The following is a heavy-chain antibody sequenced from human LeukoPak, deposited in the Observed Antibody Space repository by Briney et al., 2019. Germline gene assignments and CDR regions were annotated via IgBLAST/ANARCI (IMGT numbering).Heavy chain of an antibody. V-gene: IGHV3-7*01. CDR3: ARLVVDFWSGYYAPRDYYYYGMDV. CDR1: GFTFSSYW. Sequence: GGSLRLSCAASGFTFSSYWMSWVRQAPGKGLEWVANIKQDGSEKYYVDSVKGRFTISRDNAKNSLCLQMNSLRAEDTAVYYCARLVVDFWSGYYAPRDYYYYGMDVWGQGTTVTVSS. CDR2: IKQDGSEK. D-gene: IGHD3-3*01. J-gene: IGHJ6*02.